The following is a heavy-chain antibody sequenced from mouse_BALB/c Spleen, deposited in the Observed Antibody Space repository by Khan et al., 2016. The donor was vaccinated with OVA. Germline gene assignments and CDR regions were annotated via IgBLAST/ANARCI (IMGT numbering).Heavy chain of an antibody. CDR3: ARGNWQSYYFDY. V-gene: IGHV1S136*01. CDR2: INPYNGGT. Sequence: VQLQQPGPELVKPGASVKMSCKASGYTFTNYVLHWVKQKPGQGLEWIGYINPYNGGTKYNEKFKVKATLASDKSSITAYMELSSLTSEDSAVYYCARGNWQSYYFDYWGQGTTLTLSS. CDR1: GYTFTNYV. J-gene: IGHJ2*01. D-gene: IGHD4-1*01.